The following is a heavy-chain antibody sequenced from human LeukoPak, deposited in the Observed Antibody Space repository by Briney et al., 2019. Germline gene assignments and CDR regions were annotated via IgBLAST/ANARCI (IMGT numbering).Heavy chain of an antibody. J-gene: IGHJ4*02. Sequence: SETLSLTCAVYGGSFSGYYWSWIRQPPGKGLEWIGEINHSGSTNYNPSLKSRVTISVDTSKNQFSLRLGSVTAADTAVYYCARHFVTYPHYFDYWGQGTLVTVSS. CDR2: INHSGST. D-gene: IGHD2-21*01. CDR3: ARHFVTYPHYFDY. V-gene: IGHV4-34*01. CDR1: GGSFSGYY.